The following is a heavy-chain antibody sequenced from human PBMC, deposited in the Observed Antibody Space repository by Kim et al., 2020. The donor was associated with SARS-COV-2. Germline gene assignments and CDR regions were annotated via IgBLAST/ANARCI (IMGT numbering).Heavy chain of an antibody. CDR1: GFTFSSYG. Sequence: WGSLRLSCAASGFTFSSYGMHWVRQAPGKGLEWVAVISYDGSNKYYADSVKGRFTISRDNSKNTLYLQMSSLRAEDTAGYYCARDGGATTVTHFDYWGQGTLVTVSS. V-gene: IGHV3-30*03. CDR2: ISYDGSNK. J-gene: IGHJ4*02. D-gene: IGHD4-17*01. CDR3: ARDGGATTVTHFDY.